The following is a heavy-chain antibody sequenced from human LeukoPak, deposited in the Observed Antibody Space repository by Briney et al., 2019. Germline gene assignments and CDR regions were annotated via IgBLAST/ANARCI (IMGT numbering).Heavy chain of an antibody. CDR3: ARANALYCSSTSCLFDY. J-gene: IGHJ4*02. CDR2: INPNSGGT. CDR1: GYTFTGYY. D-gene: IGHD2-2*01. Sequence: ASVKVSCKASGYTFTGYYMHWVRQAPGQGLEWMAWINPNSGGTYYAQNFHDRITMTRDTSISTACMELSRLRSDDTAIYYCARANALYCSSTSCLFDYWGQGTLVTVSS. V-gene: IGHV1-2*02.